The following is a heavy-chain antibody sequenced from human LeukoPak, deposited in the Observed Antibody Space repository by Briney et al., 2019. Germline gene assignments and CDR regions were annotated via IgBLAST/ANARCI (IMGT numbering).Heavy chain of an antibody. CDR3: ARGSGSYGFFDV. Sequence: SETLSLTCSVSGGDISTYHSSWIRQSPGEAFEYIGNVYYSGSTNYNPSLRSRVTISVDVSKNQFSLNVRSVTAADTAVYCARGSGSYGFFDVWGQGTLVTVSA. CDR1: GGDISTYH. V-gene: IGHV4-59*13. J-gene: IGHJ4*02. CDR2: VYYSGST. D-gene: IGHD5-18*01.